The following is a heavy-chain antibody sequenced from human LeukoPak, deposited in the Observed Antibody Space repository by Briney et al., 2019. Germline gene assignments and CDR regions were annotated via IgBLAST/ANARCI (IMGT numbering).Heavy chain of an antibody. V-gene: IGHV3-53*01. D-gene: IGHD6-13*01. J-gene: IGHJ6*03. CDR3: ARGYSSSWYYYYMDV. Sequence: GGSLRLSCAASGFTVSSNYMSWVRQAPGKGLEWVSVIYSGGSTYYADSVKGRFTISRDNSKNTLYLQMNSLRAEDTAVYYCARGYSSSWYYYYMDVWGKGTTVTISS. CDR2: IYSGGST. CDR1: GFTVSSNY.